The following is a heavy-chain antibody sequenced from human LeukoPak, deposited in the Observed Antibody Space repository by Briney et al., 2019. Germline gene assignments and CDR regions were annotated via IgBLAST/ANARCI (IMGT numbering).Heavy chain of an antibody. Sequence: ASVKVSCKASGYTFTSYGISWVRQAPGQGLEWMGWISAYNGNTNYAQKLQGRVTMTTDTSTSTAYMELRSLRSDDTAVYYCARDRGRYCSGGSCYRPCDYWGQGTLVTVSS. D-gene: IGHD2-15*01. J-gene: IGHJ4*02. CDR1: GYTFTSYG. CDR2: ISAYNGNT. V-gene: IGHV1-18*01. CDR3: ARDRGRYCSGGSCYRPCDY.